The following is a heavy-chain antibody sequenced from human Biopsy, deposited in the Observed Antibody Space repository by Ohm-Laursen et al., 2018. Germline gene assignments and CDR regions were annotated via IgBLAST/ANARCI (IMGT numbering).Heavy chain of an antibody. Sequence: SQTLSLTCSVSGGSINNANYHWGWIRQPPGRGLEWIGSIYYRGGTHESPSLKSRVTILVDTSKNQFSLKLNSVTAADTAVYYCGRREVVITHDAFDTWGQGTMVTVSS. J-gene: IGHJ3*02. V-gene: IGHV4-39*07. CDR2: IYYRGGT. CDR3: GRREVVITHDAFDT. D-gene: IGHD3-22*01. CDR1: GGSINNANYH.